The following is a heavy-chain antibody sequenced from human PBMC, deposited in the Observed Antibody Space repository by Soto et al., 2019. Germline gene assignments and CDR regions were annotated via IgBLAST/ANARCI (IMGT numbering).Heavy chain of an antibody. J-gene: IGHJ4*02. CDR3: ARLFLSLQRGLPDY. V-gene: IGHV3-30-3*01. CDR1: GFTFSSYA. Sequence: PGGSLRLSCAASGFTFSSYAMHWVRQAPGKGLEWVAVISYDGSNKYYADSVKGRFTISRDNSKNTLYLQMNSLRAEDTAVYYCARLFLSLQRGLPDYWGQGTLVTVSS. D-gene: IGHD6-25*01. CDR2: ISYDGSNK.